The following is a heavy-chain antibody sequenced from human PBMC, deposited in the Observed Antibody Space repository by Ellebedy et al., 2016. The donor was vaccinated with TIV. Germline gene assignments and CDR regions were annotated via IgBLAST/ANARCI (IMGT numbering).Heavy chain of an antibody. Sequence: SQTLSLTCXISGDSVFNDGDAWNWIRQSPSRGLEWLGRTYYGSNWYNDYAVSVRSRITINPDTTKNQFSLRLDSVSPDDTAVYYCAREKGNVFDFWGQGTLVTVSS. CDR3: AREKGNVFDF. CDR2: TYYGSNWYN. J-gene: IGHJ4*02. CDR1: GDSVFNDGDA. V-gene: IGHV6-1*01. D-gene: IGHD3-10*01.